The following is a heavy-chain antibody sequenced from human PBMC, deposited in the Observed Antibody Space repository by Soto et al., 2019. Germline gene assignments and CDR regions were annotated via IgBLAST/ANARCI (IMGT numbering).Heavy chain of an antibody. CDR3: ARKRDYYGSVSYDYYYGMDV. Sequence: QVPLVQSGAEVKKPGASVKVSCKASGYTFTSYAMHWVRQAPGQRLEWMGWINAGNGITKYSQKFQGRVTITKDTSASPAYMELSSLRSEDTAVYYCARKRDYYGSVSYDYYYGMDVWGQGTTVTVSS. D-gene: IGHD3-10*01. V-gene: IGHV1-3*01. CDR1: GYTFTSYA. CDR2: INAGNGIT. J-gene: IGHJ6*02.